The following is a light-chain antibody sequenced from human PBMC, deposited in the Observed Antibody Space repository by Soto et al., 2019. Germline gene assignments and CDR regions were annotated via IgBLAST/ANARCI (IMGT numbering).Light chain of an antibody. CDR3: QQYGTSPYT. Sequence: DIVLTQSPGTLSFSPGDRATLSCRASQIITSNQLAWYQHRPDQAPRLLIYGASSRAAGIPDRFTGSGSGTDFTLTIKRLEPEDFAVYYCQQYGTSPYTFGQGARLDFK. CDR2: GAS. CDR1: QIITSNQ. J-gene: IGKJ2*01. V-gene: IGKV3-20*01.